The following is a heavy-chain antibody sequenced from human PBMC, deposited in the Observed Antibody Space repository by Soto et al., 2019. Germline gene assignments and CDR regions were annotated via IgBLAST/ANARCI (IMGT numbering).Heavy chain of an antibody. CDR2: INPRGGTT. D-gene: IGHD5-12*01. CDR3: ARDKGVEGEGLQIGRSWFDP. CDR1: GDTFISYY. J-gene: IGHJ5*02. Sequence: QVQLVQSGTEVKKPGASVTVSCKASGDTFISYYIHWVRQAPGQGLEWMGIINPRGGTTSYGQKFRGRVTMTRDTSTSTVYMELSSLRAEDTAVYYCARDKGVEGEGLQIGRSWFDPWGQGSLVTVSS. V-gene: IGHV1-46*01.